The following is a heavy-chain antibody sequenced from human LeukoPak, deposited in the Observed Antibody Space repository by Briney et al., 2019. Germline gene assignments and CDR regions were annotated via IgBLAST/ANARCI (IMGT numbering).Heavy chain of an antibody. CDR1: GFTVSSNY. CDR3: ARGTKYYYYGMDV. V-gene: IGHV3-53*01. J-gene: IGHJ6*02. Sequence: GGSRRLSCAASGFTVSSNYMSWVRQAPGKGLEWVSVIYSGGSTYYADSVKGRFTISRDNSKNTLYLQMNSLRAEDTAVYYCARGTKYYYYGMDVWGQGTTVTVSS. CDR2: IYSGGST.